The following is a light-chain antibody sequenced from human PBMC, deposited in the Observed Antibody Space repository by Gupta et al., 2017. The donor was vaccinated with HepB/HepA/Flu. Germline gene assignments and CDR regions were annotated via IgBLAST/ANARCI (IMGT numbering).Light chain of an antibody. CDR1: SGSVSTGYY. Sequence: QTVVPQEPSFSVSPGGTVTLTCGLSSGSVSTGYYPSWYQQTPGQAPRTLIYSTNTRSSGVPDRFSGSILGNKAALTITGAQADDESDYYCVLYMGSAYWVFGGGTKLTVL. J-gene: IGLJ3*02. CDR2: STN. CDR3: VLYMGSAYWV. V-gene: IGLV8-61*01.